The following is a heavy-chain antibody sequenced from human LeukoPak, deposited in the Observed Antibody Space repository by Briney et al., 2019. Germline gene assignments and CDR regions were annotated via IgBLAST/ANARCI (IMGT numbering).Heavy chain of an antibody. V-gene: IGHV3-23*01. Sequence: AGSLRLSCVASGVTISSQAMSWVRQAAGKGLEWVSTIGSGGSTYYADTVKGRFTISRDNSKNTLSLQMNSLRAEDTAVYYCGKRGTAGSWNPEDYWGQGTLVTVSS. CDR2: IGSGGST. CDR3: GKRGTAGSWNPEDY. CDR1: GVTISSQA. J-gene: IGHJ4*02. D-gene: IGHD1-1*01.